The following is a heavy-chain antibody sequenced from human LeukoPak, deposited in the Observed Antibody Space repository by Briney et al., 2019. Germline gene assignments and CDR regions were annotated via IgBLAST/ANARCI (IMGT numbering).Heavy chain of an antibody. J-gene: IGHJ4*02. Sequence: PGGSLRLSCAASGFTFSKFWMTWVRQAPGKGLEWVATIKQDGSEKYSADSVRGRLSISRDNANNTLYLHMNGLGVEDTAVYFCARAWSYLTLDYWGQGAFVTVSS. CDR3: ARAWSYLTLDY. D-gene: IGHD1-26*01. CDR1: GFTFSKFW. CDR2: IKQDGSEK. V-gene: IGHV3-7*01.